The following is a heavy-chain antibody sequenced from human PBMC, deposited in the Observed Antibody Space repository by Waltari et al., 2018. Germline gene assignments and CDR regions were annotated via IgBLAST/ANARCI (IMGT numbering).Heavy chain of an antibody. CDR1: GFTVSSNY. J-gene: IGHJ6*02. D-gene: IGHD3-3*01. Sequence: SGFTVSSNYMSWVRQAPGKGLEWVSVIYSGGSTYYADSVKGRFTISRDNSKNTLDLQMNSLRAEDTAVYYCARDPGGIFGVVYYYYGMDVWGQGTTVTVSS. CDR2: IYSGGST. CDR3: ARDPGGIFGVVYYYYGMDV. V-gene: IGHV3-53*01.